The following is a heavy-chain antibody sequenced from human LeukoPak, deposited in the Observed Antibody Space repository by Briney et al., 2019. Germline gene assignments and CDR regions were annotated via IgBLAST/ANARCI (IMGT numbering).Heavy chain of an antibody. Sequence: PSETLSLTCTVSGGSISSSSYYWGWIRQPPGKGLEWIGSIYYSGSTYYNPSLKSRVTISVDTSKNQFSLKLSSVTAADTAVNYCARHPGGATGGAFDIWGQGTMVTVSS. D-gene: IGHD1-1*01. CDR1: GGSISSSSYY. J-gene: IGHJ3*02. CDR3: ARHPGGATGGAFDI. CDR2: IYYSGST. V-gene: IGHV4-39*01.